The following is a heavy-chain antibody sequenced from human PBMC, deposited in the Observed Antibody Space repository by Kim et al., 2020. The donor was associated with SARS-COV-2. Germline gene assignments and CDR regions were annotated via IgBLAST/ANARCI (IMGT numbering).Heavy chain of an antibody. Sequence: SETLSLTCALSGASVSSNNAAWNWIRQSPSRGLEWLGRTYHRSKWYSDYAVSVKSRITINPDTSKNQFSLQLNFVTPEDTAVYYCARGDGFIGWDWGQGTLVIVSS. CDR1: GASVSSNNAA. D-gene: IGHD6-19*01. CDR2: TYHRSKWYS. J-gene: IGHJ4*02. CDR3: ARGDGFIGWD. V-gene: IGHV6-1*01.